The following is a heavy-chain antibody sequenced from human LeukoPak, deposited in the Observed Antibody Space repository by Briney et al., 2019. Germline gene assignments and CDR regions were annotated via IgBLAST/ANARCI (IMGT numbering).Heavy chain of an antibody. CDR1: GGSFSGYY. V-gene: IGHV4-59*01. D-gene: IGHD3-10*01. Sequence: DPSETLSLTCVVYGGSFSGYYWSRIRQPPGKGLEWIGYIYYSGSTNYNPSLKSRVTISVDTSKNQFSLKLSSVTAADTAVYYCARSGGSGSYWRSPGPNWLDPWGQGTLVTVSS. J-gene: IGHJ5*02. CDR2: IYYSGST. CDR3: ARSGGSGSYWRSPGPNWLDP.